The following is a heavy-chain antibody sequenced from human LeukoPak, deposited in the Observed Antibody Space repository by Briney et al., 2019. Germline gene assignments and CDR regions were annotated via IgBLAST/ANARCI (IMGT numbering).Heavy chain of an antibody. CDR3: ARLGGVLRFPVFGFDP. CDR2: IYTGGST. D-gene: IGHD3-3*01. V-gene: IGHV3-53*01. CDR1: GFTVSSNY. J-gene: IGHJ5*02. Sequence: PGGSLRLSCAVSGFTVSSNYMSWVSQPPGKGLEWVSGIYTGGSTYSADSVKGRFTIFRDNSKNTLHLQMHSLRVEDTAVYYCARLGGVLRFPVFGFDPWGQGTLVTVSS.